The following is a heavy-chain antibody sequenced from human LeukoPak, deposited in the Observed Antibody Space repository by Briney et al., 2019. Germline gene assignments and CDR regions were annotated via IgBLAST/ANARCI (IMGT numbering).Heavy chain of an antibody. CDR1: GGSVSSGNYY. V-gene: IGHV4-61*01. D-gene: IGHD6-13*01. J-gene: IGHJ4*02. Sequence: SETLSLTCTVSGGSVSSGNYYWSWIRQPPGKGLDWIGYIHYSGSTNYNPSLKSRVTISVDTSKNQFSLRLSSVTAADTAVYYCARDTTQIAAAGTFDYWGQGTLVTVSS. CDR3: ARDTTQIAAAGTFDY. CDR2: IHYSGST.